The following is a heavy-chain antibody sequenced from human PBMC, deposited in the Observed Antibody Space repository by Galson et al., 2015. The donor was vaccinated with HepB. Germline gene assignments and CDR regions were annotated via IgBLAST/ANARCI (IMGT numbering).Heavy chain of an antibody. J-gene: IGHJ6*03. V-gene: IGHV1-69*13. CDR1: GGTFSSYA. CDR2: IIPIFGTA. Sequence: SVKVSCKASGGTFSSYAISWVRQAPGPGLEWMGGIIPIFGTANYAQKFQGRVTITADESTSTAYMELSSLRSEDTAVYYCARCYYGDYGGYYYYYMDVWGKGTTVTVSS. D-gene: IGHD4-17*01. CDR3: ARCYYGDYGGYYYYYMDV.